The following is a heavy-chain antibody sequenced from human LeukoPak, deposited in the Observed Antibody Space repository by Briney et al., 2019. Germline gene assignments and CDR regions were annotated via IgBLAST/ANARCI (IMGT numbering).Heavy chain of an antibody. V-gene: IGHV4-4*07. CDR1: GGSISYY. J-gene: IGHJ4*02. D-gene: IGHD5-24*01. CDR3: ARIPGRWLQLPFFDY. CDR2: IYTSGST. Sequence: SETLSLTCTVSGGSISYYWSWIRQPAGKGLEWIGRIYTSGSTNYNPSLKSRVTMSVDTSKNQFSLQLSSVTAADTAVYYCARIPGRWLQLPFFDYWGQGTLVTVSS.